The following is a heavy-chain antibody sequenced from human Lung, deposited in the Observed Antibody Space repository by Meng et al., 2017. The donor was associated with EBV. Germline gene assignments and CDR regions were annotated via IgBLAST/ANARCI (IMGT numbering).Heavy chain of an antibody. D-gene: IGHD3-10*01. CDR2: IRSKANNYAT. J-gene: IGHJ4*02. V-gene: IGHV3-73*02. CDR3: TSRSY. Sequence: EGQLVESGGGLVPPGGSLKLSCAASGFTFSGSAMHWVRQASGKGLEWVGRIRSKANNYATSFGASVEGRFTISRDDSNNTAYLQMNSLKTEDTAVYYCTSRSYWGQGTLVTVSS. CDR1: GFTFSGSA.